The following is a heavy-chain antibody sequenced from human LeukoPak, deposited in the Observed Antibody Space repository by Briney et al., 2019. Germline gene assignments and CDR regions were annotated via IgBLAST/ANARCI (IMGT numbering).Heavy chain of an antibody. CDR3: AKDMIEYNSGWYYLDY. Sequence: PGRSLRLSCAASGFTFDDYAMHWVRQAPGKGLEWVSGITWNSVTIDYADSVKGRFTISRDNAKNSLYLQMNSLRAEDTALYYCAKDMIEYNSGWYYLDYWGQGTLVTVSS. V-gene: IGHV3-9*01. J-gene: IGHJ4*02. CDR2: ITWNSVTI. CDR1: GFTFDDYA. D-gene: IGHD6-19*01.